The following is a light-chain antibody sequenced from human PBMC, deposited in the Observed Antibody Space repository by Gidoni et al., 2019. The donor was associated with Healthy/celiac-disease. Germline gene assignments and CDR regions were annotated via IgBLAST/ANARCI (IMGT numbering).Light chain of an antibody. CDR2: DAS. CDR3: QQYDNLPPFLT. J-gene: IGKJ4*01. CDR1: QDISNY. Sequence: DIQMTQSPSSLSASVGDRVTITCQASQDISNYLNWYQQKPGKAPKLLIYDASNLETGVPSRFSGSGSGTDFTFTISSLQPEDIATYYCQQYDNLPPFLTVGGGTKVEIK. V-gene: IGKV1-33*01.